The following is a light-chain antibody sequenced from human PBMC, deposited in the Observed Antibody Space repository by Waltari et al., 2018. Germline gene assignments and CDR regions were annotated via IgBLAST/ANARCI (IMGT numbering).Light chain of an antibody. V-gene: IGLV1-51*01. CDR1: NSNIGSNY. Sequence: QSVLTQPPSVSAAPGQKVTISCSGSNSNIGSNYVSWFQQLPGTAPKLLIYDNDRRPWGIPCRCSGAKSGTSATLDIRRLQTGDEADYYCETWDNHMSPGVVFGGGTKLTV. CDR2: DND. J-gene: IGLJ2*01. CDR3: ETWDNHMSPGVV.